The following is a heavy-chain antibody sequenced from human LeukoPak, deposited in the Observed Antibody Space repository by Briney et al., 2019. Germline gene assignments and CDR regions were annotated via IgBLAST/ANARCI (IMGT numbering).Heavy chain of an antibody. CDR3: ARAEINDYNRY. CDR2: INYSGRT. D-gene: IGHD4-11*01. J-gene: IGHJ4*02. CDR1: GYSLGSGYQ. Sequence: SETLSLTCSVSGYSLGSGYQWGWIRPAPGKGLEWIGSINYSGRTYDNPSLKSRVTISIDTSKNQIFLKLRSTTAADTAHYYCARAEINDYNRYWGQGILVIVSS. V-gene: IGHV4-38-2*01.